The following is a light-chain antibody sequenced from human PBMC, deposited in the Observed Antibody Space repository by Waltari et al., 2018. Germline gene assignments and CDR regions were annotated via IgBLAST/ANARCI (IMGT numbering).Light chain of an antibody. CDR2: GNS. J-gene: IGLJ1*01. CDR1: SSNIGAGYD. CDR3: QSYDSSLSGYV. Sequence: QSVLTQPPSVSGAPGQRVTISCTGSSSNIGAGYDVHWYQPLPGTAPKLLIYGNSNRPSGVPDRCSGSKSGTSASLAITGLQAEDEADYYCQSYDSSLSGYVFGTGTKVTVL. V-gene: IGLV1-40*01.